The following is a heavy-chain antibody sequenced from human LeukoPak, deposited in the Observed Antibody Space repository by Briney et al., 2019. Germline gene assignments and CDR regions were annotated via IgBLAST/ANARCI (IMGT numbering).Heavy chain of an antibody. CDR3: TRVSEWEPSAFDI. CDR2: IRSKANSYAT. J-gene: IGHJ3*02. V-gene: IGHV3-73*01. Sequence: GGSLRLSCAASGFTFSGSAMHWVRQASGKGLEWVGRIRSKANSYATAYAASVKGRFTISRDDSKNTAYLQMNSLKTEDTAVYYCTRVSEWEPSAFDIWGQGTMVTVSS. D-gene: IGHD1-26*01. CDR1: GFTFSGSA.